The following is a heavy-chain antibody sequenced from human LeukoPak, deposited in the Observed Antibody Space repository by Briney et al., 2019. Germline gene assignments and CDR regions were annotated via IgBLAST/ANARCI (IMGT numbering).Heavy chain of an antibody. V-gene: IGHV3-7*02. D-gene: IGHD5-18*01. CDR3: ATPPRAYTSS. J-gene: IGHJ5*01. CDR2: INQDGSGK. CDR1: GFTFSTYW. Sequence: PGGSLTLSCAASGFTFSTYWMSWVRQAPGKGLEWVANINQDGSGKYYVDSVKGRFTISRDNAKNSLYLQMNSLRAEDTAVYYCATPPRAYTSSWGHGTLVTVSS.